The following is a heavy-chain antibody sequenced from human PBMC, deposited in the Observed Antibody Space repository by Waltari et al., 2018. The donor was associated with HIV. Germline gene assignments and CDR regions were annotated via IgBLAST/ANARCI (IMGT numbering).Heavy chain of an antibody. D-gene: IGHD3-10*01. Sequence: QLQLQESGPGLVKPSETLSLTCTVPGGSISSSSYYWGWSRQPPGKGLEWIGSIYYSGSTYYNPSLKSRVTISVDTSKNQFSLKLSSVTAADTAVYYCARHGDYGPASFDYWGQGTLVTVSS. CDR2: IYYSGST. V-gene: IGHV4-39*01. CDR3: ARHGDYGPASFDY. J-gene: IGHJ4*02. CDR1: GGSISSSSYY.